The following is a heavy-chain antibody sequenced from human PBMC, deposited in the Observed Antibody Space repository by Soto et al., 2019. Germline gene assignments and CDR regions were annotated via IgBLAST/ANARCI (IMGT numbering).Heavy chain of an antibody. CDR2: IIPIFGTA. CDR3: AGSFGLVRGVDPPFDY. D-gene: IGHD3-10*01. J-gene: IGHJ4*02. V-gene: IGHV1-69*01. Sequence: QVQLVQSGAEVKKPGSSVKVSCKASGGTFSSYAISWVRQAPGQGLEWMGGIIPIFGTANYAQKFQGRVTITADESTSTAYMELRSLRAEDTAGDYCAGSFGLVRGVDPPFDYWGQGTLVTVSS. CDR1: GGTFSSYA.